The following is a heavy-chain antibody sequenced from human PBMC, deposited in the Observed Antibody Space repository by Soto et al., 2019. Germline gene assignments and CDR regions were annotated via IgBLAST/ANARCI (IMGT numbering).Heavy chain of an antibody. CDR2: LYSGGST. J-gene: IGHJ3*02. D-gene: IGHD3-10*01. Sequence: EVQLVETGGGWIQPGGSLRLSCAASGLTVSSNYMNWVRQAPGKGLEWVSVLYSGGSTHYAGSVKGRFISSRDNSKNTLYLQMNSLRLEDTAVYYCARDRPGDEGDGFDIWGHGTMVTVSS. CDR1: GLTVSSNY. CDR3: ARDRPGDEGDGFDI. V-gene: IGHV3-53*02.